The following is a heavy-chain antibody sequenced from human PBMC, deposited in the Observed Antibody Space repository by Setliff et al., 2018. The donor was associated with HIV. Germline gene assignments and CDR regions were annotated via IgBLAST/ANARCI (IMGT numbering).Heavy chain of an antibody. CDR3: AKVDDGQCNTFNCRDFDY. D-gene: IGHD1-1*01. CDR1: GLTLSTYS. V-gene: IGHV3-23*05. J-gene: IGHJ4*02. Sequence: PGRSLRLSCAASGLTLSTYSMSWVRQAPGKGLEWVSAIDPTGTYTYYADAVKGRFTISRDNFRNTLSLQMNSLTAEDSAIYYCAKVDDGQCNTFNCRDFDYWGRGTLVTVSS. CDR2: IDPTGTYT.